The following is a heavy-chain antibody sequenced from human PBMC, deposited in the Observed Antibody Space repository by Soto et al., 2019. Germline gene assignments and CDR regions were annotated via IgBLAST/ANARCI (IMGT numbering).Heavy chain of an antibody. J-gene: IGHJ4*02. V-gene: IGHV3-21*01. CDR2: ISNGSTYM. D-gene: IGHD3-16*01. Sequence: PGGSLRLSCEASGFTFGRTSMHWIRQTPGKGLEWVSSISNGSTYMYYADSVKGRFTISRDNAKNSLYLQKNSLTVEDTAVYYCARDTLRGDFDSWGQGTLVTVSS. CDR1: GFTFGRTS. CDR3: ARDTLRGDFDS.